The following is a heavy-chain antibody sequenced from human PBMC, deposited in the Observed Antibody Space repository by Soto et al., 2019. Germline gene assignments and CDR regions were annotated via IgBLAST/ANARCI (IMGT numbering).Heavy chain of an antibody. CDR1: GGSLSGATYS. V-gene: IGHV4-30-2*01. Sequence: SETLSVTCGVSGGSLSGATYSWNWIRQPPGKGLEGIGYIFPSGTTYYNPSLKSRVTISIDVSKNQFSLSLRSLTAADTAVYYCARSREFDYWSQGTLVTVSS. J-gene: IGHJ4*02. CDR2: IFPSGTT. CDR3: ARSREFDY.